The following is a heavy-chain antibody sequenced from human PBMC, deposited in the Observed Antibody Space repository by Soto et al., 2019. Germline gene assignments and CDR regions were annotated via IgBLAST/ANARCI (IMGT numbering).Heavy chain of an antibody. Sequence: PGGSLRLSCAASGFTFNSYGMHWVRQAPGKGLEWVAVIWYDGSNKYYADSVKGRFTISRDNSKNTLYLQMNSLRAEDTAVYYCARGHQAGNSSSWYRVRPSYYFDYWGQGTLVTVSS. CDR1: GFTFNSYG. CDR3: ARGHQAGNSSSWYRVRPSYYFDY. J-gene: IGHJ4*02. V-gene: IGHV3-33*01. CDR2: IWYDGSNK. D-gene: IGHD6-13*01.